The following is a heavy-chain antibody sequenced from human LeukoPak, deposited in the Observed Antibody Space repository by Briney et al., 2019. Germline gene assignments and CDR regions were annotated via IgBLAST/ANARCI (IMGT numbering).Heavy chain of an antibody. CDR2: INPNSGGT. D-gene: IGHD3-22*01. CDR3: ASLNYYDSSGAYS. Sequence: ASVKVSCKASGYTFTGYYMHWVRQAPGQGLEWMGWINPNSGGTNYAQKFQGRVTMTRDTSISTAYMELSRLRSDDTAVYYCASLNYYDSSGAYSWGQGTLVTVSS. CDR1: GYTFTGYY. V-gene: IGHV1-2*02. J-gene: IGHJ4*02.